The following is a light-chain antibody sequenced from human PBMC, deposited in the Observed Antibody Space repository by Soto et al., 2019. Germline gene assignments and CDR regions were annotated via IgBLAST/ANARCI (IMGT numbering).Light chain of an antibody. CDR3: QHYNNWPPWT. J-gene: IGKJ1*01. V-gene: IGKV3-15*01. CDR2: RAS. CDR1: QSVSSN. Sequence: EIVMTQSPATLSVSPGERATLSCRASQSVSSNLAWYQQKPGQAPRLLIYRASTRATGIPARFSGSGSGTVFTLTISNLQSEDFAVYYCQHYNNWPPWTFGQGTKVEIK.